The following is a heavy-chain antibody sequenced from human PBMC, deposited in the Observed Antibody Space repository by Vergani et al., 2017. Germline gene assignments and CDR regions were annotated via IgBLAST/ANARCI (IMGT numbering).Heavy chain of an antibody. Sequence: EVQLVESGGGLVQPGRSLRLSCAASGFTFDDYAMHWVRQAPGKGLEWVSSISSSSSYIYYADSVKGRFTISRDNARNSLYLQMNSLRAEDTAVYYCARDGYGDSTFDYWGQGTLVTVSS. CDR2: ISSSSSYI. D-gene: IGHD4-17*01. V-gene: IGHV3-21*01. CDR1: GFTFDDYA. J-gene: IGHJ4*02. CDR3: ARDGYGDSTFDY.